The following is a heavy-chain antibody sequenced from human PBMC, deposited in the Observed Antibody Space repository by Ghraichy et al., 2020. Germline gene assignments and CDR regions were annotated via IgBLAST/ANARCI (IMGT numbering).Heavy chain of an antibody. Sequence: SQTLSLTCTVSGGSISSGNYYWSWIRQPPGKGLEWIGYIYYSGTTYYNPSLKSRITISIDTSKNQFSLKLTSVTAADTAVYYCARASHFGSGWWDSFRRNWVDPWGQGTLVTVSS. J-gene: IGHJ5*02. CDR2: IYYSGTT. V-gene: IGHV4-30-4*01. CDR1: GGSISSGNYY. D-gene: IGHD6-19*01. CDR3: ARASHFGSGWWDSFRRNWVDP.